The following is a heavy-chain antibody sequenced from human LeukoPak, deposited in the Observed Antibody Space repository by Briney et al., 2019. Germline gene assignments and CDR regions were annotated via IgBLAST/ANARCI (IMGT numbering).Heavy chain of an antibody. D-gene: IGHD5-12*01. Sequence: ASVRVSCKASGYTLTGYYMHWVRQAPGQGLEWMGRINPNSGGTNYAQKFQGRVTMTRDTSISTAYMELSRLRSDDTAVYYCAREGLRSNWFDPWGQGTLVTVSS. CDR1: GYTLTGYY. V-gene: IGHV1-2*06. CDR2: INPNSGGT. J-gene: IGHJ5*02. CDR3: AREGLRSNWFDP.